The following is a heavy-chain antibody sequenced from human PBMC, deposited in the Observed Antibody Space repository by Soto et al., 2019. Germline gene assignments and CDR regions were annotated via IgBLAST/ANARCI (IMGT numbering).Heavy chain of an antibody. CDR2: ISYDGSNK. D-gene: IGHD2-21*02. Sequence: GGSLRLSCAASGFTFSSYAMHWVRQAPGKGLEWVAVISYDGSNKYYADSVKGRFTISRDNSKNTLYLQMNSLRAEDTAVYYCARDQEHIVVVTADVDYWGQGTLVTVSS. CDR1: GFTFSSYA. CDR3: ARDQEHIVVVTADVDY. V-gene: IGHV3-30-3*01. J-gene: IGHJ4*02.